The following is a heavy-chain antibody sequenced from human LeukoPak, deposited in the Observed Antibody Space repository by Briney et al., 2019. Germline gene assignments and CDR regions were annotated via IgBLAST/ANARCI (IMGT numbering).Heavy chain of an antibody. J-gene: IGHJ4*02. CDR2: ISSSSSYI. V-gene: IGHV3-21*01. Sequence: GGSLRLSCAASGFTFSTNAMSWVRQAPGKGLEWVSSISSSSSYIYYADSVKGRFTISRDNAKNSLYLQMSSLRAEDTAVYYCARDYGDYVFDYWGQGTLVTVSS. CDR1: GFTFSTNA. D-gene: IGHD4-17*01. CDR3: ARDYGDYVFDY.